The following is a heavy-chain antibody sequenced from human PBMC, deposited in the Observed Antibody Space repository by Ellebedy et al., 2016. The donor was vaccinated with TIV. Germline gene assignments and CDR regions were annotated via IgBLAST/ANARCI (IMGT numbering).Heavy chain of an antibody. CDR3: VSGSGSCGGAKCPLDH. V-gene: IGHV3-30*03. J-gene: IGHJ5*02. CDR1: GFIFSNYG. CDR2: ISYDGSNK. D-gene: IGHD2-21*01. Sequence: GGSLRLXXAASGFIFSNYGMHWVRQAPGKGLEWVAVISYDGSNKYYVDAVKGRFTISRDNSKHTLYLQMNSLRPEDTAVYYCVSGSGSCGGAKCPLDHWGQGTLVTVSS.